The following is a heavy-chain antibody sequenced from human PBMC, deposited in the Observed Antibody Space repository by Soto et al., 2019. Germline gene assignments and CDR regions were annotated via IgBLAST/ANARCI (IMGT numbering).Heavy chain of an antibody. D-gene: IGHD5-18*01. CDR1: GGSISSYY. Sequence: SETLSLTCTVSGGSISSYYWSWIRQPPGKGLEWIGYIYYSGSTNYNPSLKSRVTISVDTSKNQFSLKLSSVTTADTAVYYCACSVDTAMVLDPWGQGTLVTVSS. J-gene: IGHJ5*02. CDR2: IYYSGST. CDR3: ACSVDTAMVLDP. V-gene: IGHV4-59*01.